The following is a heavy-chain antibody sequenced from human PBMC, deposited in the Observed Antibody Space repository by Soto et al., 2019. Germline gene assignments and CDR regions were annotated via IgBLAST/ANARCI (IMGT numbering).Heavy chain of an antibody. V-gene: IGHV3-53*02. Sequence: EVQLVETGGGLIQPGGSLRLSCAASGLTVNSNYMTWVRQAPGKGLEWVSVLYPGTNTYYAASVKGRFTISRDDSKNTAYLQMSSLRAEDTAAYYCARVPMASYFYGLDVWGQGTTVTVSS. J-gene: IGHJ6*02. CDR1: GLTVNSNY. CDR2: LYPGTNT. CDR3: ARVPMASYFYGLDV.